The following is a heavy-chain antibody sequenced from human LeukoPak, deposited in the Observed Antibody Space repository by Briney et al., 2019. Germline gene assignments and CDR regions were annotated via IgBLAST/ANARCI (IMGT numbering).Heavy chain of an antibody. CDR3: ARDRGYSNGPADS. CDR2: IWYDGINK. Sequence: GRSLRLSCAASGFTFSSYGMHWVRQAPGKGLEWVAVIWYDGINKHYADSVKGRFTISRDNSKNTLDLQMNSLRAEDTAVYHCARDRGYSNGPADSWGQGTLVTVSS. V-gene: IGHV3-33*01. J-gene: IGHJ4*02. D-gene: IGHD6-25*01. CDR1: GFTFSSYG.